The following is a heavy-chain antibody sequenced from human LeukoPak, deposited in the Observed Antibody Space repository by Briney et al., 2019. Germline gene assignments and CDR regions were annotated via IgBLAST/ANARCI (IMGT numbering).Heavy chain of an antibody. CDR3: AKDSQYYDFWSRYNYYYFYYMDV. CDR1: GFTFSSYA. V-gene: IGHV3-23*01. Sequence: GGSLRLSCAASGFTFSSYAMSWVRQAPGKGLEWVSAISGSGGSTYYADSVKGRFTISRDNSKNTLYLQMNSLRAEDTAVYYCAKDSQYYDFWSRYNYYYFYYMDVWGKGTTVTVSS. D-gene: IGHD3-3*01. J-gene: IGHJ6*03. CDR2: ISGSGGST.